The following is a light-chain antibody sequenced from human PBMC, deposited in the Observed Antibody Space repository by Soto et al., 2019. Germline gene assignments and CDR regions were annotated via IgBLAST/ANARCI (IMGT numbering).Light chain of an antibody. CDR2: GTS. V-gene: IGKV3-20*01. Sequence: PGERATLSCRASQSVSSSYLAWYQQKPGQAPRLLIYGTSDRATGTPDRFSGSGSGTDFTLTISRLEPEDSAVYYCQQFDDSVTFGQGTRLEIK. CDR3: QQFDDSVT. J-gene: IGKJ5*01. CDR1: QSVSSSY.